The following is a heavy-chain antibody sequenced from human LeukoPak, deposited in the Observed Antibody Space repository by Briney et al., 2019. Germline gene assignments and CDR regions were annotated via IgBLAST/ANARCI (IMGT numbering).Heavy chain of an antibody. D-gene: IGHD2-2*01. J-gene: IGHJ4*02. V-gene: IGHV4-34*01. Sequence: KPSETLSLTCAVYGGSFSGYYWSWIRQPPGKGLEWIGEINHSGSTNYNPSLKSRVTISVDTSKNQFSLKLSSVTAADTAVYYCARGRNQGQYCSSTSCYPYYFDYWGQGTLVTVSS. CDR3: ARGRNQGQYCSSTSCYPYYFDY. CDR2: INHSGST. CDR1: GGSFSGYY.